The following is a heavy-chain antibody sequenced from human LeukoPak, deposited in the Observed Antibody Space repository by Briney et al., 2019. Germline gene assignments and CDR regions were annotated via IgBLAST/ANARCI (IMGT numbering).Heavy chain of an antibody. Sequence: SETLSLTCTVSGGSISSSSYYWGWIRQPPGKGLEWIGSIYYSGSTYYNPSLKSRVTISVDTSKNRFSLKLSSVPAADTAVYYCARGHRGGGSYSYYYYYMDVWGKGTTVTVSS. CDR1: GGSISSSSYY. CDR2: IYYSGST. J-gene: IGHJ6*03. D-gene: IGHD1-26*01. V-gene: IGHV4-39*07. CDR3: ARGHRGGGSYSYYYYYMDV.